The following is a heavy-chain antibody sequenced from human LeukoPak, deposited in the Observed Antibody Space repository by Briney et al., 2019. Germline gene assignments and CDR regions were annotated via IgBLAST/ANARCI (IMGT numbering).Heavy chain of an antibody. J-gene: IGHJ4*02. CDR2: INPNSGGT. D-gene: IGHD5-12*01. CDR1: GYTFTGYY. V-gene: IGHV1-2*04. Sequence: ASVKVSCKASGYTFTGYYMHWVRQAPGQGLEWMGWINPNSGGTNYVQKFQGWVTMTRDTSISTAYMELSRLRSDDTAVYYCARGPATIWYFDYWGQGTLVTVSS. CDR3: ARGPATIWYFDY.